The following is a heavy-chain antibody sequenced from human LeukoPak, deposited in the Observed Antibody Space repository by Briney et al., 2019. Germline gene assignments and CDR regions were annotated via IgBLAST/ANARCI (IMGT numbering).Heavy chain of an antibody. V-gene: IGHV4-59*13. Sequence: SETLSLTCTVSGGFISIYGGSWFRQPPGEGVGWGGEVYDSGSTDYNPSLKSRVTISTDTFNNQVSLKLNSVTAADTAVYYCARLSRIASAGDYDYHSLDVWGQGTTVTVSS. D-gene: IGHD6-13*01. CDR2: VYDSGST. J-gene: IGHJ6*02. CDR3: ARLSRIASAGDYDYHSLDV. CDR1: GGFISIYG.